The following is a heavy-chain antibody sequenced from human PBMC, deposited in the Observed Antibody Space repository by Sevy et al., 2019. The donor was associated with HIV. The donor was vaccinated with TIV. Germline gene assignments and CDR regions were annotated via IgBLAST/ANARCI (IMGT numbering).Heavy chain of an antibody. V-gene: IGHV3-30*04. CDR1: GFTFSSYA. Sequence: GGSLRLSCAASGFTFSSYAMHWVRQAPGKGLEWVAVISYDGSNKYYADSVKGRFTISRDNSKNTLYLQMNSLRAEDTAVYYCARDRPLVVPAALSGIFDYWGQRTLVTVSS. J-gene: IGHJ4*02. D-gene: IGHD2-2*01. CDR3: ARDRPLVVPAALSGIFDY. CDR2: ISYDGSNK.